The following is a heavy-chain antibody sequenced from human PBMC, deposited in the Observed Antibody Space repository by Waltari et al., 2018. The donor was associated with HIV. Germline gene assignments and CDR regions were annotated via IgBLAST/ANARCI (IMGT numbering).Heavy chain of an antibody. D-gene: IGHD5-12*01. Sequence: EVQLLESGGGLVQPGGSLRLSCATSGFPFSNYARIWVRQAPGKGLEGVSVIDGSGITKYAASVRGRFAISRDNSKNTLYLQMESLRAEDTAVYYCAKSYGYNFRSTYFDNWGQGTLLTVSS. CDR2: IDGSGIT. CDR3: AKSYGYNFRSTYFDN. V-gene: IGHV3-23*01. CDR1: GFPFSNYA. J-gene: IGHJ4*02.